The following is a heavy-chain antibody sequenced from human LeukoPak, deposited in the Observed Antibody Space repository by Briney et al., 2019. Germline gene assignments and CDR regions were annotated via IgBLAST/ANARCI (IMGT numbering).Heavy chain of an antibody. D-gene: IGHD2-2*01. Sequence: PSETLSLTCTVSGGSISSYYWSWIRQPPGKGLEWIGYIYYSGSTNYNPSLKSRVTISVDTSKNQSSLKLSSVTAADTAVYYCARGRTSRPRDYFDYWGQGTLVTVSS. V-gene: IGHV4-59*01. J-gene: IGHJ4*02. CDR1: GGSISSYY. CDR2: IYYSGST. CDR3: ARGRTSRPRDYFDY.